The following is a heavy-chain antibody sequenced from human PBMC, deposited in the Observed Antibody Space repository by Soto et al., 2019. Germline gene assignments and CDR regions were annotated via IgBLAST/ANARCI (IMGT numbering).Heavy chain of an antibody. CDR2: ISPYSGSR. D-gene: IGHD4-17*01. J-gene: IGHJ4*02. V-gene: IGHV1-18*04. CDR1: GYDFERFP. Sequence: QVPLVQSGGEVKRPGASVKVSCKASGYDFERFPISWVRQARGQGLEWMGLISPYSGSRYYAEKFQGTVTMTTDTSTSTAYMEFRSLTSDDTAVYFCAREQYEFGDLYYVHYWGQGTLVTVSS. CDR3: AREQYEFGDLYYVHY.